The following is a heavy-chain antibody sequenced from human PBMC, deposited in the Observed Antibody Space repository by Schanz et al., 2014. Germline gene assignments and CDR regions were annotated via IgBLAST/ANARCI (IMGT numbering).Heavy chain of an antibody. Sequence: EVQLVESGGGLVQPRGSLRLSCAASEFSFSSFGMNWVRQAPGKGLEWVSSIVGGGGRTYYADSVEGRFTISRDNSKSMLFLEMSSLRVEDTAVYYCVREENYPSFLGYYYYMDVWGKGTSVTVSS. CDR1: EFSFSSFG. D-gene: IGHD3-10*01. CDR3: VREENYPSFLGYYYYMDV. CDR2: IVGGGGRT. J-gene: IGHJ6*03. V-gene: IGHV3-23*04.